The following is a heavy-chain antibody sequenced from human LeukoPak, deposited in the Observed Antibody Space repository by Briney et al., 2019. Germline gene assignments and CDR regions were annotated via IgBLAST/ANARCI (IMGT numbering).Heavy chain of an antibody. CDR3: AGERWSPIAVAAHRWFDP. D-gene: IGHD6-19*01. Sequence: SVKVSCKASGGTFSSYAISWVRQAPGQGLEWMGGIIPIFGTANYAQKFQGRVTITADESTSTAYMELSSLRSEDTAVYYCAGERWSPIAVAAHRWFDPWGQGTLVTVSS. CDR2: IIPIFGTA. V-gene: IGHV1-69*13. CDR1: GGTFSSYA. J-gene: IGHJ5*02.